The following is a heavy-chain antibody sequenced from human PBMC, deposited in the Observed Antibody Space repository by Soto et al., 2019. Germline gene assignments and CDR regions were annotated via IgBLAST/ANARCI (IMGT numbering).Heavy chain of an antibody. CDR1: GFTADDYA. V-gene: IGHV3-9*02. CDR3: AKDMQWGGMTTIHYGDS. Sequence: EVQLVESGGGLVQPGRSLRLSCVASGFTADDYAMHWVRQAPGKGLEWVSGISSNSDTIDYADSVKGRFTISRDNAKNSLLLQINSLRPDDTALYYCAKDMQWGGMTTIHYGDSWGQGTLFTFPS. CDR2: ISSNSDTI. D-gene: IGHD4-17*01. J-gene: IGHJ5*01.